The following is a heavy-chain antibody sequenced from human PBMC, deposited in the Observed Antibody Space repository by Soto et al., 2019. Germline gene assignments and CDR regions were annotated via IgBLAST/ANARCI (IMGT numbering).Heavy chain of an antibody. CDR3: ARDYGSRRGDGFLDY. V-gene: IGHV3-30-3*01. J-gene: IGHJ4*02. CDR2: ISHDGSNK. Sequence: QVHLVESGGGVIQPGRSLRLSCAASGFTFSSYTMHWVRQAPGKGLEWVTVISHDGSNKYYVDSVKGRFTISRDNSKNTLYLQMNSLRAEDTAVYYCARDYGSRRGDGFLDYWGQGTLVTVSS. CDR1: GFTFSSYT. D-gene: IGHD3-10*01.